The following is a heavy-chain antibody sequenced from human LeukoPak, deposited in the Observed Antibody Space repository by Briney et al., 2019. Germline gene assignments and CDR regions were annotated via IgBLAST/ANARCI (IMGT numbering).Heavy chain of an antibody. Sequence: PRASVKVSCKASGYTFTSYAMNWVRQAPGQGLEWMGGIIPIFGTANYAQKFQGRVTITADKSTSTAHMELSSLRSEDTAVYYCARDWFGPSYCSGGSCYSLHPSDSPRRWFDPWGQGTLVTVSS. CDR2: IIPIFGTA. CDR1: GYTFTSYA. CDR3: ARDWFGPSYCSGGSCYSLHPSDSPRRWFDP. J-gene: IGHJ5*02. V-gene: IGHV1-69*06. D-gene: IGHD2-15*01.